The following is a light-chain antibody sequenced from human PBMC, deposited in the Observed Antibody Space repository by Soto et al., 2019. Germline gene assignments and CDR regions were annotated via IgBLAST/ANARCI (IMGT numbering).Light chain of an antibody. Sequence: QSVLTQPPSVSGAPGQRVTISCTGSSSNIGAGYDVHWYQQLPGTAPKLLIYANSNRPSGVPDRFSASKSGTSASLAITGLQAEDEADYSCQSYDSSLSGYVFGTGTKLTVL. CDR2: ANS. CDR1: SSNIGAGYD. J-gene: IGLJ1*01. V-gene: IGLV1-40*01. CDR3: QSYDSSLSGYV.